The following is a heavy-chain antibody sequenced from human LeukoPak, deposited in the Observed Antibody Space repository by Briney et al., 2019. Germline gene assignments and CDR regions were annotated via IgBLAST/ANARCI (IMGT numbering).Heavy chain of an antibody. CDR1: GYTFTSYY. J-gene: IGHJ4*02. Sequence: ASVKVSCKASGYTFTSYYMHWVRQAPGQGLEWMGIINPSGGSTSYAQKFQGRVTMTRDTSTSTVYMELSSLRSEDTAVYYCARDGVARERCSSTSCYGVGSFDYWGQGTLVTASS. D-gene: IGHD2-2*01. CDR3: ARDGVARERCSSTSCYGVGSFDY. CDR2: INPSGGST. V-gene: IGHV1-46*01.